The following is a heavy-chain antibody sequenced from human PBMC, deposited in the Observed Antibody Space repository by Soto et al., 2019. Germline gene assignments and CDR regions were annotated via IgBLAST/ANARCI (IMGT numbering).Heavy chain of an antibody. D-gene: IGHD2-21*01. Sequence: SETLSLTCTVSGGSINSYWWSWIRQPAGKGPEWIGRVYSSGTTDYNPSLNSRATMSVETSKNQFSLKLSSVTAADTAVYYCARDIASYAYGEGYWGQGIQVTVLL. CDR1: GGSINSYW. J-gene: IGHJ4*02. CDR2: VYSSGTT. V-gene: IGHV4-4*07. CDR3: ARDIASYAYGEGY.